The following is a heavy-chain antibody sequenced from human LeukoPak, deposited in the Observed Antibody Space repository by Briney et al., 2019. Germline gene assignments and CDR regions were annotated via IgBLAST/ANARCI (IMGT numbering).Heavy chain of an antibody. CDR3: AHPKYYYDSSGYYYPIDY. CDR1: GFTFSSYG. V-gene: IGHV3-23*01. D-gene: IGHD3-22*01. CDR2: ISGSGGST. J-gene: IGHJ4*02. Sequence: GGSLRLSCAASGFTFSSYGMSWVRQAPGKGLEWVSAISGSGGSTYYADSVKGRFTISRDNSKNTLYLQMNSLRAEDTAVYYCAHPKYYYDSSGYYYPIDYWGQGTLVTVSS.